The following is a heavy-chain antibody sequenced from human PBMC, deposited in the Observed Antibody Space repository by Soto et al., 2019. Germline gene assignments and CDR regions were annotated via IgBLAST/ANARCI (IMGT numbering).Heavy chain of an antibody. D-gene: IGHD3-22*01. CDR1: GFTFSSYS. J-gene: IGHJ5*02. V-gene: IGHV3-21*01. CDR3: ARDPYYYDSSGYGGPFNWFDP. Sequence: GGSLRLSCAASGFTFSSYSMNWVRQAPGKGLEWVSSISSSSSYIYYADSVKGRFTISRDNAKNSLYLQMNSLRAEDTAVYYCARDPYYYDSSGYGGPFNWFDPWGQGTLVTVSS. CDR2: ISSSSSYI.